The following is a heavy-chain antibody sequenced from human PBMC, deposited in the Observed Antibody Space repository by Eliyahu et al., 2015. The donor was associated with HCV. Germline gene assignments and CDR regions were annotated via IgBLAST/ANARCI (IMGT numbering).Heavy chain of an antibody. V-gene: IGHV3-11*01. CDR1: GFTFSDYY. J-gene: IGHJ4*02. CDR2: ISFTSSTM. CDR3: ARGHWGLDY. Sequence: QVQLVESGGNLVKPGGSLRXSCTASGFTFSDYYMSWIRQAPGKGLEWVAYISFTSSTMYYADSVQGRFTVSRDNARNSLYLQMNSLRVDDTATYYCARGHWGLDYWGQGTLVTVAS. D-gene: IGHD7-27*01.